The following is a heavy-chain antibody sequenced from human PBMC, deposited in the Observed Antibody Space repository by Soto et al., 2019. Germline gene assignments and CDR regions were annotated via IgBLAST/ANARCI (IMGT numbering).Heavy chain of an antibody. D-gene: IGHD6-6*01. CDR2: ISGSGGST. J-gene: IGHJ5*02. CDR1: GFTFSSYA. CDR3: AKDIAARPDWFDP. V-gene: IGHV3-23*01. Sequence: EVQLLESGGGLVQPGGSLRLSCAASGFTFSSYAMSWVRQAPGKGLEWVSAISGSGGSTYYANSVKGRFTISRDNSKNTLYRQMNSLRAEDTAVYYCAKDIAARPDWFDPWGQGTLVTVSS.